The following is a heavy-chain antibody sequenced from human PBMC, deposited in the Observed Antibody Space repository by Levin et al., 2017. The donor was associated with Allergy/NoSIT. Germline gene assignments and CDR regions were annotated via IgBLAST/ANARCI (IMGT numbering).Heavy chain of an antibody. CDR1: GVSISSRSYF. V-gene: IGHV4-61*02. D-gene: IGHD6-19*01. Sequence: PSETLSLTCTVSGVSISSRSYFWSWVRQPAGRGLEWIGRIYTTGYTNYHPSLESRVTMSLDTSKNQFSLKLTSVTATDTAVYFCASSSGWFVGDSDHFDYWGQGTLVTVSS. J-gene: IGHJ4*02. CDR3: ASSSGWFVGDSDHFDY. CDR2: IYTTGYT.